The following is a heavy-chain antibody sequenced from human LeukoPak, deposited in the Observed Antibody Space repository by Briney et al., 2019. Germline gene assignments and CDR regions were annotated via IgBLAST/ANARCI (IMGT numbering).Heavy chain of an antibody. V-gene: IGHV1-3*01. CDR3: ARSYDFWSGYYGGEWFDP. Sequence: ASVKVSCKASGYTFTSYAMHWVRQAPGQRLEWMGWINAGNGNTKYSQRFQGRVTITGDTSASTAYMELSSLRSEDTAVYYCARSYDFWSGYYGGEWFDPWGQGTLVTVSS. CDR2: INAGNGNT. D-gene: IGHD3-3*01. J-gene: IGHJ5*02. CDR1: GYTFTSYA.